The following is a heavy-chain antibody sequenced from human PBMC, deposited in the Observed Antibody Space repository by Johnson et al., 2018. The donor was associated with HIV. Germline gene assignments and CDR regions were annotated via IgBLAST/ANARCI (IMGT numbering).Heavy chain of an antibody. J-gene: IGHJ3*02. CDR1: GFSVSSNY. CDR2: ISGSGGST. V-gene: IGHV3-23*04. CDR3: AKDFPYTYGPSAFDI. D-gene: IGHD5-18*01. Sequence: VQLVESGGGLVQPGGSLRLSCAASGFSVSSNYMSWVRQAPGKGLEWVSAISGSGGSTYYADSVKGRFTISRDNSKNTLYLQMNSLRAGDTAVYYCAKDFPYTYGPSAFDIWGQGTMVTVSS.